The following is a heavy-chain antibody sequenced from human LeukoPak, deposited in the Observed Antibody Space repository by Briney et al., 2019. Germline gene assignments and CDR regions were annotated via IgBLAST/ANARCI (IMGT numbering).Heavy chain of an antibody. CDR3: AIWTSGNY. CDR1: EFIFNRSW. Sequence: GGSLRLSCAASEFIFNRSWMNWVRQAPGKGLEWVANMDPSGSQKRYVDSVKGRFTISKDNPGTSVYLDMFGLRAEGTAIYYCAIWTSGNYWGQGTLVTVSS. D-gene: IGHD1-1*01. CDR2: MDPSGSQK. J-gene: IGHJ4*02. V-gene: IGHV3-7*01.